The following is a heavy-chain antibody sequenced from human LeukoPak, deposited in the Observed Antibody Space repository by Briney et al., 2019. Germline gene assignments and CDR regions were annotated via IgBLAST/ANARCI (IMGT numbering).Heavy chain of an antibody. CDR3: ARVAYSSSWRERYKYYLDY. Sequence: GGSLRLSCAASGFTFSSYEMNWVRQAPGKGLEWVSSISSTSSYIYYADSVKGRFTISRDNAKNSLYLQMDSLRAEDTAVYYCARVAYSSSWRERYKYYLDYWGQGTRVTVSS. D-gene: IGHD6-13*01. J-gene: IGHJ4*02. CDR2: ISSTSSYI. V-gene: IGHV3-21*01. CDR1: GFTFSSYE.